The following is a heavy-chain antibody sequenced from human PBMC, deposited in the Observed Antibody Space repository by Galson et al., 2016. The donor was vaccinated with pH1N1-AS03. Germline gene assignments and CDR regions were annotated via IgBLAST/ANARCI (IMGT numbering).Heavy chain of an antibody. V-gene: IGHV4-4*02. D-gene: IGHD5-18*01. CDR2: VSHAGRT. CDR1: GDSISTSNW. J-gene: IGHJ6*02. CDR3: ARDVLPYSLGLDV. Sequence: LSLTCAVSGDSISTSNWWSWVRQPPGKGLEWIGEVSHAGRTNYSPSLKSRVTVSLDKSKNQFSLQLTSVTAADTAVYYCARDVLPYSLGLDVWGQGTTVTVSS.